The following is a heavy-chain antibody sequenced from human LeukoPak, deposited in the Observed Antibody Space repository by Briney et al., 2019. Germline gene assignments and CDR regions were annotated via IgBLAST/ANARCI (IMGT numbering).Heavy chain of an antibody. CDR2: ISAYNGNT. V-gene: IGHV1-18*01. D-gene: IGHD4-11*01. CDR1: GYTFTSYG. Sequence: GASVKVSCKASGYTFTSYGISWVRQAPGQGLEWMGWISAYNGNTNYAQKLQGRVTMTTDTSTSTAYMELRSLRAEDTAVYYCAKSNEAHDYKGRYYYYGMDVWGQGTTVTVSS. CDR3: AKSNEAHDYKGRYYYYGMDV. J-gene: IGHJ6*02.